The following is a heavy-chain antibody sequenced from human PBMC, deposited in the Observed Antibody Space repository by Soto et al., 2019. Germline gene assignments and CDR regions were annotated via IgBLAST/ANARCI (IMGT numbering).Heavy chain of an antibody. CDR2: IYYSGST. Sequence: SETLSLTCTVSGGSISSYYWSWIRQPPGKGLEWIGYIYYSGSTNYNPSLKRRVTISVDTSKNQFSLKLSSVTAADTAVYYCERVLGRCVLDYWGQGTLVTVSS. CDR1: GGSISSYY. V-gene: IGHV4-59*01. D-gene: IGHD2-8*01. J-gene: IGHJ4*02. CDR3: ERVLGRCVLDY.